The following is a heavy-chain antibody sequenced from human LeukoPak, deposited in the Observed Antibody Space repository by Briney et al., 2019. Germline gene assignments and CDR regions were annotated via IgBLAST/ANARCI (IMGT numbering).Heavy chain of an antibody. J-gene: IGHJ6*03. Sequence: SVKVSCKASGGTFSSYAISWVRQAPGQGLEWMGGISPIFGTANYAQKFQGRVTITADESTSTAYMELSSLRSEDTAVYHCASIPIDTVTIPFYYYYMDVWGKGTTVTVSS. V-gene: IGHV1-69*13. CDR1: GGTFSSYA. D-gene: IGHD4-11*01. CDR3: ASIPIDTVTIPFYYYYMDV. CDR2: ISPIFGTA.